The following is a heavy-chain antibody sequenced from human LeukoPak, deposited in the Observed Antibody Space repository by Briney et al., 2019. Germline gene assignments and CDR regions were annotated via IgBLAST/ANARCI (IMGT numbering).Heavy chain of an antibody. Sequence: SETLSLTCAVYGGSSSGYYWSWIRQPPGKGLEWIGEINHSGSTNYNPSLKSRVTISVDTSKNQFSLKPSSVTAADTAVYYCARVGYNWNDAHYNWFDPWGQGTLVTVSS. CDR2: INHSGST. D-gene: IGHD1-20*01. CDR1: GGSSSGYY. CDR3: ARVGYNWNDAHYNWFDP. J-gene: IGHJ5*02. V-gene: IGHV4-34*01.